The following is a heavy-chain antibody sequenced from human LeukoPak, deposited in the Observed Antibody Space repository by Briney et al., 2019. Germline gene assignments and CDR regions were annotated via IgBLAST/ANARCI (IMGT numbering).Heavy chain of an antibody. D-gene: IGHD6-13*01. V-gene: IGHV3-23*01. CDR1: GFTFSSYA. CDR2: ISGSGTDT. Sequence: QPGGSLRLSCGGSGFTFSSYAMSWVRQAPGKGLEWVSAISGSGTDTFYAHSVKGRFTISRDNPKNTLYLQMNSLRAEDTAVYYCARDLRSDSSSWYHYWGQGTLVTVSS. CDR3: ARDLRSDSSSWYHY. J-gene: IGHJ4*02.